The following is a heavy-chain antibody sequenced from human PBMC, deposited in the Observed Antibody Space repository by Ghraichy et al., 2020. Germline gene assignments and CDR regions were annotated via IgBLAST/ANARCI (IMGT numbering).Heavy chain of an antibody. J-gene: IGHJ6*02. CDR3: ARPLSINYHYYGMDV. V-gene: IGHV1-18*01. CDR1: GYAFTNYG. Sequence: ASVKVSCKASGYAFTNYGITWVRQAPGQGLEWMGWISAYNGNTNYAQKLQGRVTMTTDTSTSTAYMEVRSLTSDDTAVYYCARPLSINYHYYGMDVWGQGTTVTVSS. CDR2: ISAYNGNT.